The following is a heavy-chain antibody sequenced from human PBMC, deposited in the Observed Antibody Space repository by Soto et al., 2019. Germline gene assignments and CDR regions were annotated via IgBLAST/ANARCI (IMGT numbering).Heavy chain of an antibody. V-gene: IGHV1-46*01. D-gene: IGHD3-10*01. CDR3: AREWFDYSGMDV. Sequence: ASVKVSCKASGYTFTNHYMHWVRQAPGQGPEWLGVINLSGGSTTYAQMFQGRVTMTRDTSTGTVYMELGSLRSDDTAVYFCAREWFDYSGMDVWGQGTTVTVSS. CDR2: INLSGGST. CDR1: GYTFTNHY. J-gene: IGHJ6*02.